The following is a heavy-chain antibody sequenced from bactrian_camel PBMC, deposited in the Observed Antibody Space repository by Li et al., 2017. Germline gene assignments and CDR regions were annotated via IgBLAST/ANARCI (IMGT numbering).Heavy chain of an antibody. CDR2: INSGGGS. J-gene: IGHJ6*01. V-gene: IGHV3S40*01. D-gene: IGHD1*01. CDR3: VGDGLGY. CDR1: GFTFGIAST. Sequence: VESGGGLVQPGGSLRLSCVGSGFTFGIASTMTWVRQAPGKGLEWVSSINSGGGSYYADSVKGRFTISRDNAKNTVYLQMNSLKPEDTAVYYCVGDGLGYRGQGTQVTVS.